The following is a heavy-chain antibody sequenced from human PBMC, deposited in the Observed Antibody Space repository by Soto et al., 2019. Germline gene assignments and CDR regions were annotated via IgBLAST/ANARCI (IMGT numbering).Heavy chain of an antibody. V-gene: IGHV4-59*08. CDR1: GGSISSYY. CDR3: ARLVWSYGTWFDP. CDR2: IYYSGST. Sequence: SETLSLTCTVSGGSISSYYWSWIRQPPGKGLEWIGYIYYSGSTNYNPSPKSRVTISVDTSKNQFSLKLSSVTAADTAVYYCARLVWSYGTWFDPWGQGTLVTVSS. D-gene: IGHD5-18*01. J-gene: IGHJ5*02.